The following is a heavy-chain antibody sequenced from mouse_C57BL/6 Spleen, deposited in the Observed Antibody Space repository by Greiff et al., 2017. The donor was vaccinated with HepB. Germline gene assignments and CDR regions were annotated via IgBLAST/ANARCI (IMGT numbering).Heavy chain of an antibody. V-gene: IGHV3-6*01. CDR1: GYSITSGYY. CDR3: ARVGGLRYYFDY. D-gene: IGHD2-4*01. J-gene: IGHJ2*01. CDR2: ISYDGSN. Sequence: EVKLQESGPGLVKPSQSLSLTCSVTGYSITSGYYWNWIRQFPGNKLEWMGYISYDGSNNYNPSLKNRISITRDTSKNQFFLKLNSVTTEDTATYYCARVGGLRYYFDYWGQGTTLTVSS.